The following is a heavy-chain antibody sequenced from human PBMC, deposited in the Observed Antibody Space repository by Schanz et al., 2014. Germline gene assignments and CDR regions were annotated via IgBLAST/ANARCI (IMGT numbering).Heavy chain of an antibody. CDR2: ISSSGTTI. CDR3: AKQIHYDILTVTRN. V-gene: IGHV3-48*01. Sequence: QLVGSGGGLIQPGGSLRLSCTASGFAFSSYSMNWVRQAPGKGLEWVSYISSSGTTIYYADSVKGRFTISRDNAKNSLFLQMNSLRVEDTAVYYCAKQIHYDILTVTRNWGQGTLXTVSS. J-gene: IGHJ4*02. CDR1: GFAFSSYS. D-gene: IGHD3-9*01.